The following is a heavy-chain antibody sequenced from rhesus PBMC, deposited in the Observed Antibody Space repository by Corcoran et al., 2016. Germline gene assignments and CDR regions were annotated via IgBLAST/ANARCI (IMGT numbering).Heavy chain of an antibody. CDR3: TRAPCSGGVCYYGLDS. CDR2: IRSKAYGGAA. V-gene: IGHV3-6*01. Sequence: EVQLVESGGGLVQPGGSLRVSCAASGFTFSNHYMYWVRQAPGQGLEWVGFIRSKAYGGAAEYASSVKGRFTLSRDDSKSIASLQMSSLKTEDTAVYYCTRAPCSGGVCYYGLDSWGQGVVVTVSS. D-gene: IGHD2-39*02. CDR1: GFTFSNHY. J-gene: IGHJ6*01.